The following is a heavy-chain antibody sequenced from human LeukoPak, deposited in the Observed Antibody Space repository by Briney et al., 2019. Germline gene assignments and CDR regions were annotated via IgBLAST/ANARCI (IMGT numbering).Heavy chain of an antibody. J-gene: IGHJ4*02. Sequence: PGGSLRLSCVASGFTFNNYAMHWVRQAPGKGLEWVAVISYDGNNKYYADSVKGRFTITRGNSENTLYLQMNSLRAEVTAVYYCAKYGAREPIAAAGTVDYWGQGTLVTVSS. CDR3: AKYGAREPIAAAGTVDY. V-gene: IGHV3-30-3*02. CDR1: GFTFNNYA. CDR2: ISYDGNNK. D-gene: IGHD6-13*01.